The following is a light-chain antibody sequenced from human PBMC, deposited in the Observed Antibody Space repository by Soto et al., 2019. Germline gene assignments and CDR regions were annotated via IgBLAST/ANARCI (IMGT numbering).Light chain of an antibody. CDR1: QSVSSY. CDR2: DAS. V-gene: IGKV3-11*01. J-gene: IGKJ4*01. Sequence: EIVLTQSPATLSLSPGERATLSFRASQSVSSYVVWYQQKPGQAPRLLIYDASNRASGIPARFSGSGSGTDFTLTISSREPEDFAVYYCQQSSNWLTFGGGTMVDI. CDR3: QQSSNWLT.